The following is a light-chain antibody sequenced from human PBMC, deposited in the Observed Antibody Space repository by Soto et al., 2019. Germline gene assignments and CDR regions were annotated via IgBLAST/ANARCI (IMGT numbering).Light chain of an antibody. CDR2: EVS. CDR1: SSDVGGYNY. J-gene: IGLJ2*01. CDR3: SSYTSSSTLGVV. Sequence: QSVLTQPRSVSGSPGQSVTISCTGTSSDVGGYNYVSWYQQHPGKAPKLMIYEVSNRPSGVSNRFSGSKSGNTASLTISGLQAEDEADYYCSSYTSSSTLGVVFGGGTQLTVL. V-gene: IGLV2-14*01.